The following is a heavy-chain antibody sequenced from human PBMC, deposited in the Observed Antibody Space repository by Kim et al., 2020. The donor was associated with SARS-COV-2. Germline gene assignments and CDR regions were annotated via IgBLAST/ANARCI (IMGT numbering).Heavy chain of an antibody. Sequence: GGSLRLSCAASGFTFSDYYMNWIRQAPGKGLEWVSYISSSGSTIYYADSVKGRFTISRDNAKNSLFLQMTSLRAEDTAVYYCARTSEYTGYDSFDYWGQGTLVTVSS. J-gene: IGHJ4*02. CDR2: ISSSGSTI. CDR3: ARTSEYTGYDSFDY. CDR1: GFTFSDYY. D-gene: IGHD5-12*01. V-gene: IGHV3-11*04.